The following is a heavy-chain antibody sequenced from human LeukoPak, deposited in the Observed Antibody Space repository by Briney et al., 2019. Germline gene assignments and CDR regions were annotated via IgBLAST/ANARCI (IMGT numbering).Heavy chain of an antibody. J-gene: IGHJ4*02. CDR3: AKRPDILTGYFDY. D-gene: IGHD3-9*01. Sequence: GGSLRLSCAASGFTFSDYAMTWVRQAPGKGLEWVSAISGGGAGTYYADSVKGRFTISRDNSKNTLYLQMNSLRAEDTAVYYCAKRPDILTGYFDYWGQGTLVTVSS. CDR1: GFTFSDYA. CDR2: ISGGGAGT. V-gene: IGHV3-23*01.